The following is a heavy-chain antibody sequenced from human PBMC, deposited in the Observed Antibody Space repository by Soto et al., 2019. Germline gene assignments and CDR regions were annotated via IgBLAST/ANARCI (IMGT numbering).Heavy chain of an antibody. V-gene: IGHV2-26*01. CDR2: VFSTGQT. D-gene: IGHD1-20*01. J-gene: IGHJ6*02. CDR3: ARMYSWMYGTNHYYAMDV. CDR1: GFSLSNPKMG. Sequence: QVTLEESGPVLVKPTETLTLTCAVSGFSLSNPKMGVSWVRQSPGKALEWLAHVFSTGQTSYITSLETRLTISKDTSKSQVVLTMTNMGAADTATYYWARMYSWMYGTNHYYAMDVWGQGTMVTVSS.